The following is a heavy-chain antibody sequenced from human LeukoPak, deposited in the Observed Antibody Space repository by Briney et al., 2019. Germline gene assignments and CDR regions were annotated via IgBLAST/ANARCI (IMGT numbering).Heavy chain of an antibody. CDR1: GFTFSSYA. Sequence: GRSLRLSCAASGFTFSSYAMYWVRQAPGKGLEWVAVISYDGSDKFYADSVKGRFTISRDNSKSSLYLQMNFLRAEDTAVYYCARSPYGDWAYDYFDYWGQGTLVTVSS. CDR3: ARSPYGDWAYDYFDY. CDR2: ISYDGSDK. J-gene: IGHJ4*02. V-gene: IGHV3-30*04. D-gene: IGHD4-17*01.